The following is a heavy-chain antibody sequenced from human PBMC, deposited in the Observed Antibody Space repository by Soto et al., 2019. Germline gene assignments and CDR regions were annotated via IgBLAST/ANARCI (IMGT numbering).Heavy chain of an antibody. CDR1: GFTFSSYA. CDR2: ISGSGGST. Sequence: GGSLRLSCAASGFTFSSYAMSWVRQAPGKGLEWVSAISGSGGSTYYADSVKGRLTISRDNSKNTLYLQMNSLRAEDTAVYYCAKDRVVAATPRYYYYGMDVWGQGTTVTVSS. J-gene: IGHJ6*02. CDR3: AKDRVVAATPRYYYYGMDV. D-gene: IGHD2-15*01. V-gene: IGHV3-23*01.